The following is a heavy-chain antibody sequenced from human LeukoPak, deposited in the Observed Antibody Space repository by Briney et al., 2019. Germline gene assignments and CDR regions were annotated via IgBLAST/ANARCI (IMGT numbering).Heavy chain of an antibody. CDR1: GYTLTGYY. V-gene: IGHV1-2*02. D-gene: IGHD6-13*01. J-gene: IGHJ4*02. CDR2: FNPNSGGT. Sequence: AASVKVSCEASGYTLTGYYMHWVRQAPGQGLEWMGWFNPNSGGTNYAQKFQGRVTMTRDTFISTAYMELSRLRSDDTAVYYCARAGYSTPIDYWGQGTLVTVSS. CDR3: ARAGYSTPIDY.